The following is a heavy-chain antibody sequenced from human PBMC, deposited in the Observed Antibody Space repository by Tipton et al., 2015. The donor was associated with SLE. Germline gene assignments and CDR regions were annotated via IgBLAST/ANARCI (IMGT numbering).Heavy chain of an antibody. Sequence: TLSLTCTVSGGSISSYYWSWIRQPPGKGLEWIGHIYTSGSTNYNPSLKSRVTISVDTSKNQFSLKLSSVTAADTAVYYCARPMDYAGYFQHWGQGTLVTVSS. CDR1: GGSISSYY. D-gene: IGHD4-17*01. CDR2: IYTSGST. J-gene: IGHJ1*01. V-gene: IGHV4-4*08. CDR3: ARPMDYAGYFQH.